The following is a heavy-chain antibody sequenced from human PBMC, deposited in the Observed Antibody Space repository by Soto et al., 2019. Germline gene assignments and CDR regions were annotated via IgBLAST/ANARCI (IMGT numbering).Heavy chain of an antibody. V-gene: IGHV3-23*01. CDR2: ISGSGGST. CDR3: AKRLPETCSYCSSTSCYEVAFDI. CDR1: GFTFSSYA. J-gene: IGHJ3*02. Sequence: EVQLLESGGGLVQPGGSPRLSCAASGFTFSSYAMSWVRQAPGKGLEWVSAISGSGGSTYYADSVKGRFTISRDNSKNTLYLQMNSLRAEYTAVYYCAKRLPETCSYCSSTSCYEVAFDIWGQGTMVTVSS. D-gene: IGHD2-2*01.